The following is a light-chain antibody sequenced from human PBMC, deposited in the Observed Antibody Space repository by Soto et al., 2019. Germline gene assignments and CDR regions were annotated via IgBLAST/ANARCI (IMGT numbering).Light chain of an antibody. CDR2: GAS. CDR1: QSVSSSF. J-gene: IGKJ1*01. CDR3: QLYGTSRT. V-gene: IGKV3-20*01. Sequence: EIVLTQSPGTLSLSPGERATLSCRASQSVSSSFLVWYQQKPGQAPRLLIYGASSRATGIPDRFSGSGSGTDFTLTINRLEPEDFAVYYCQLYGTSRTFGQGTKLEIK.